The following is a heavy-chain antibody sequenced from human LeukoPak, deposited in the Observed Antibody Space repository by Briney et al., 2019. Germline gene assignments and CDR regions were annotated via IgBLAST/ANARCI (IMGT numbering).Heavy chain of an antibody. CDR2: ISYSGRT. CDR3: ARLRAYYYDSSGYYNFDF. CDR1: GGFFSGYY. J-gene: IGHJ4*02. V-gene: IGHV4-34*01. D-gene: IGHD3-22*01. Sequence: SETLSLTCAVYGGFFSGYYWGWIRQPPGKGLECIGRISYSGRTYYNPSLQSRVTISVDTSKNQFSLRQSSVTAADTAVYYCARLRAYYYDSSGYYNFDFWGQGTLVTVSS.